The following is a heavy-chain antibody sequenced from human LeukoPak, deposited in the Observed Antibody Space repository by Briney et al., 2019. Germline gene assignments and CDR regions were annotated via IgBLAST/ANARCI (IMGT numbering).Heavy chain of an antibody. CDR1: GYTFTSYG. CDR2: INPNSGGT. Sequence: ASVKVSCKASGYTFTSYGISWVRQAPGQGLEWMGWINPNSGGTNYAQKFQGRVTMTRDTSISTAYMELSRLRSDDTAVYYCAGNWNYLDAFDIWGQGTMVTVSS. V-gene: IGHV1-2*02. D-gene: IGHD1-7*01. J-gene: IGHJ3*02. CDR3: AGNWNYLDAFDI.